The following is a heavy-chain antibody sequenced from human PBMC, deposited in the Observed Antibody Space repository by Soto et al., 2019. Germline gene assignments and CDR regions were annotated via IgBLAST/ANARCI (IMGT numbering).Heavy chain of an antibody. J-gene: IGHJ4*02. CDR3: ARHRPQEDGSKKGIDY. CDR1: GGSISSYY. D-gene: IGHD6-6*01. V-gene: IGHV4-59*05. CDR2: IYLSGST. Sequence: SETLSLTCTVSGGSISSYYWSWIRQPPGKGLEYIGTIYLSGSTYYNPSLNSRVTISVDTSKNQFSLKLTSATAADTALYYCARHRPQEDGSKKGIDYWGQGTPVTVSS.